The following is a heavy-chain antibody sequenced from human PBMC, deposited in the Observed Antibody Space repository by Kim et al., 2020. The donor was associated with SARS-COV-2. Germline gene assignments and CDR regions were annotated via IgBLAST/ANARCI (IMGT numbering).Heavy chain of an antibody. Sequence: GGSLRLSCAASGFTFSDHWMSWVRQAPGKGLEWVASIKQDGGDKYYVDSVKGRFTISRDNAKNSLYLQMNSLRAEDTAVYYCAKKKYYYDTSNLGWFDPWGQGTLVAVSS. CDR3: AKKKYYYDTSNLGWFDP. J-gene: IGHJ5*02. CDR2: IKQDGGDK. D-gene: IGHD3-22*01. V-gene: IGHV3-7*03. CDR1: GFTFSDHW.